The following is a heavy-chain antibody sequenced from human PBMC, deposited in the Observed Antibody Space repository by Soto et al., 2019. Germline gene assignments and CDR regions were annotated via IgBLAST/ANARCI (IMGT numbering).Heavy chain of an antibody. J-gene: IGHJ6*02. D-gene: IGHD1-7*01. CDR2: ISAYNVNT. Sequence: ASVKVSCKASGYAFTSYGISWVRQAPGRGLEWMGWISAYNVNTNYAQKLQGRVTMTTDTSTRTAYMELRSLRSDDTAVYYCARMAETTGYYYYSGMDVWGQETRVTVSS. CDR3: ARMAETTGYYYYSGMDV. V-gene: IGHV1-18*01. CDR1: GYAFTSYG.